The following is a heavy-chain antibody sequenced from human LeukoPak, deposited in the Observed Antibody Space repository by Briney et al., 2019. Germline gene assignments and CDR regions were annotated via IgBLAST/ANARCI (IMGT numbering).Heavy chain of an antibody. CDR3: ARLRGSWGAGSFDY. V-gene: IGHV4-59*08. D-gene: IGHD6-13*01. CDR1: GGSISSYY. CDR2: IYYSGST. Sequence: PSETLSLTCTVSGGSISSYYWSWIRQPPGKGLEWIGYIYYSGSTNYNPSLKRRVTISVDTSKNQFSLKLSSVTAADTAVYYCARLRGSWGAGSFDYWGQGTLVTVSS. J-gene: IGHJ4*02.